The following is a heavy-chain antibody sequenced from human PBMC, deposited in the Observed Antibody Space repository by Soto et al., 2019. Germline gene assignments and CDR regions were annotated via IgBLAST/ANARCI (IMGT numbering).Heavy chain of an antibody. D-gene: IGHD2-15*01. CDR2: IYYGGST. Sequence: QLQLQESGPGLVKPSETMSLTCTGYGGSISSSSYYWGWIRQPPEKGLEWIGSIYYGGSTYYNPSLKSRVTISVDTSKNQFSLKLSSATVADTAVYYCARHTPAISISDHWGQGTLVTVSS. J-gene: IGHJ4*02. CDR3: ARHTPAISISDH. CDR1: GGSISSSSYY. V-gene: IGHV4-39*01.